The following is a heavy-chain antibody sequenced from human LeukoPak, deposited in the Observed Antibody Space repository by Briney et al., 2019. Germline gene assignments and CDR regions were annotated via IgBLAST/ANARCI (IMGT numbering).Heavy chain of an antibody. J-gene: IGHJ4*02. CDR3: ARDPSITMVRGVITTMTQV. V-gene: IGHV3-30*02. D-gene: IGHD3-10*01. CDR2: IQYDGVDK. CDR1: GFTFSSFG. Sequence: GGSLRLSCAASGFTFSSFGMHWVRQAPGKGLEWVTFIQYDGVDKYYADSVRGRFTISRDNSKNTLFLQMNSLRSDDTAVYYCARDPSITMVRGVITTMTQVWGQGTLVTVSS.